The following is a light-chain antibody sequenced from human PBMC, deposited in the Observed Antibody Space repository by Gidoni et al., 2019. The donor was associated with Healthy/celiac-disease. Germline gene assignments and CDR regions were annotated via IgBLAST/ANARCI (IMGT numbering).Light chain of an antibody. J-gene: IGKJ2*01. CDR1: HSLLHSDRTTN. CDR3: MQSRQLFMYT. CDR2: EVS. Sequence: DIGMTQTPLSLSVTPGQPASIACKASHSLLHSDRTTNLYGYLQKPGQPPHLLIYEVSTRFAGGPDRFSGSGSWTDFTLKISRGEAADVGVYYCMQSRQLFMYTFGQGTKLEIK. V-gene: IGKV2D-29*01.